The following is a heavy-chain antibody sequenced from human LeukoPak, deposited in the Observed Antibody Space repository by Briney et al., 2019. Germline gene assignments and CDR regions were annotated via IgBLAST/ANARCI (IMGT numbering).Heavy chain of an antibody. CDR1: GFSVSYNY. J-gene: IGHJ6*02. V-gene: IGHV3-66*01. CDR2: TYSGGTT. CDR3: ARDGGTPMSIASGGMDV. D-gene: IGHD5-18*01. Sequence: GGSLRLSCAASGFSVSYNYMSWVRQAPGKGLEWVSVTYSGGTTLYEDSVKGRFTISRDTSKNTLYLQMNSLRPEDTAVYYCARDGGTPMSIASGGMDVWGRGTTVTVSS.